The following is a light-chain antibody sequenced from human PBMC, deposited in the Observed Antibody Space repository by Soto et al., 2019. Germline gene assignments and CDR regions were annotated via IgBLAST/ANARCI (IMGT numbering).Light chain of an antibody. Sequence: QCVRTQPLSASGTPRQRVTISCSGSSSNIGSKTVNWYQQLPGTAPKLLIYSNYQRPSGVPDRFSGSKSGTSASLAISGLQSEDEADYYCAAWDASLNGYVFGTGTKVTVL. CDR3: AAWDASLNGYV. J-gene: IGLJ1*01. V-gene: IGLV1-44*01. CDR1: SSNIGSKT. CDR2: SNY.